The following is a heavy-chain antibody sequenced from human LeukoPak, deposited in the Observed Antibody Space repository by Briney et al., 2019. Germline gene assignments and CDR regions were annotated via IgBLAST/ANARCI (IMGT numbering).Heavy chain of an antibody. V-gene: IGHV4-59*01. CDR2: IYYSGST. J-gene: IGHJ4*02. CDR1: GGSMSSYY. CDR3: ARGMVAAAGTDFDY. Sequence: SETLSLTCTVSGGSMSSYYWSWIRQSPGEGLEWIGYIYYSGSTNYNPSLKSRVTISVDTSKNQFSLKLSSVTAADTAVYYCARGMVAAAGTDFDYWGQGTLVTVSS. D-gene: IGHD6-13*01.